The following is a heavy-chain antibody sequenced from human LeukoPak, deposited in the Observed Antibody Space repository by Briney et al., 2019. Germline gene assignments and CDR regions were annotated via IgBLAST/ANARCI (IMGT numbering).Heavy chain of an antibody. CDR1: GFTFSDCY. V-gene: IGHV3-11*03. CDR2: ISGSSSYT. Sequence: GGSLRLSCAASGFTFSDCYMSWIRQAPGKGLEWVSYISGSSSYTNYADSVKGRFTISRDNAKNSLFLQMNSLRAEDTAVYYCARGKWKGELNYWGQGTLVTVSS. CDR3: ARGKWKGELNY. D-gene: IGHD1-26*01. J-gene: IGHJ4*02.